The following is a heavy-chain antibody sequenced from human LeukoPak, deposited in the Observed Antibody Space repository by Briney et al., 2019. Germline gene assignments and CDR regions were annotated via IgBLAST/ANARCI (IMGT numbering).Heavy chain of an antibody. V-gene: IGHV4-39*02. CDR2: IYYSGST. Sequence: SETLSLTCTVSGGSISSSTYYWGWIRQPPGKGLEWIGSIYYSGSTYYNPSLKSRVTISVDTSKNHFSLKLSSVTAADTAVYYCARDTDHYFDYWGQGTLVTVSS. J-gene: IGHJ4*02. CDR1: GGSISSSTYY. D-gene: IGHD2-8*02. CDR3: ARDTDHYFDY.